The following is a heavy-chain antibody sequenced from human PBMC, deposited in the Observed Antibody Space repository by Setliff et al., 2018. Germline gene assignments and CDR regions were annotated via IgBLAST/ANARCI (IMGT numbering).Heavy chain of an antibody. CDR2: TKDKDKSYTT. Sequence: GGSLRLSCVTSGFTFSDHYLDWVRQAPGKGLEWVGRTKDKDKSYTTEYAASVQGRFTVSRDGSANSLFLHMNNLKTEDTAVYYCFGAGTCSYWGQGTLVTV. D-gene: IGHD3-10*01. V-gene: IGHV3-72*01. CDR3: FGAGTCSY. CDR1: GFTFSDHY. J-gene: IGHJ4*02.